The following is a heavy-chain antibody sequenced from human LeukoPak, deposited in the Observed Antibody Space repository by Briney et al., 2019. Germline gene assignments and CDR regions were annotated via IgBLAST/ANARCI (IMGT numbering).Heavy chain of an antibody. J-gene: IGHJ4*02. CDR1: GFTFYTYA. V-gene: IGHV3-23*01. D-gene: IGHD3-22*01. Sequence: GGSLRLSCAASGFTFYTYAMSWVRQGPGKGLEWVSSINGGSTYTYYADSVKGRFTISRDNSKNTLYLQINSLRVEDTAVYYCAKDRGYYDPTDTFDYWGRGTLVTVSS. CDR3: AKDRGYYDPTDTFDY. CDR2: INGGSTYT.